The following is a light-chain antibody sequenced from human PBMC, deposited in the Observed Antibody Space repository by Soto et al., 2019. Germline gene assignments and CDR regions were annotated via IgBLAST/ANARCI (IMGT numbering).Light chain of an antibody. V-gene: IGLV1-47*02. Sequence: QSVLTQPPSASGTPGQRVTISCSGSFSNIGRDYVYWYQQFPGTAPKLLIYTNNQRPSGVPDRFSGSKSGTSASLAISGLRSGDEADYYCAAWDDTLSAWVFGGGTKVTV. CDR1: FSNIGRDY. J-gene: IGLJ3*02. CDR2: TNN. CDR3: AAWDDTLSAWV.